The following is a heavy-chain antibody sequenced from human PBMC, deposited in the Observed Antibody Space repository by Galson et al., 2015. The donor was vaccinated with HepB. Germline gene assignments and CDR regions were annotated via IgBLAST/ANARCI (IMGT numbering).Heavy chain of an antibody. CDR2: IYYSGST. Sequence: ETLSLTCTVSGGSISSYYWSWIRQPPGKGLEWIGYIYYSGSTNYNPSLKSRVTISVDTSKNQFSLKLSSVTAADTAVYYCARSMDYYDSSGWGLDYWGQGTLVTVS. CDR3: ARSMDYYDSSGWGLDY. V-gene: IGHV4-59*08. CDR1: GGSISSYY. J-gene: IGHJ4*02. D-gene: IGHD3-22*01.